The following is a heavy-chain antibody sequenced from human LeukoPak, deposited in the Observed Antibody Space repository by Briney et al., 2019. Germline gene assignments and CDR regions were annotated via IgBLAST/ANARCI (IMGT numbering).Heavy chain of an antibody. CDR1: GFTFYDYY. V-gene: IGHV3-11*01. J-gene: IGHJ4*02. D-gene: IGHD1-26*01. Sequence: PGGSLRLSCAASGFTFYDYYMMWMRQAPGKGRECVSYISSSGSTIYYADSVKGRFTISRDNAKNSLYLQMNSLRAEDTAVYYCARDRVGDWEYFDYWGQGTLVTVSS. CDR3: ARDRVGDWEYFDY. CDR2: ISSSGSTI.